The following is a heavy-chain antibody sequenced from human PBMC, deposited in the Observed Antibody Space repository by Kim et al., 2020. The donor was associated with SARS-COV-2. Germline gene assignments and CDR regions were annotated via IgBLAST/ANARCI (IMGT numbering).Heavy chain of an antibody. CDR3: AKHGTHFSVDY. CDR2: ISYDGSNK. Sequence: GGSLRLSCAASGFTFSSYGMHWVRQAPGKGLEWVAVISYDGSNKYYADSVKGRFTISRDNSKNTLYLQMNSLRAEDTAVYYCAKHGTHFSVDYWGQGTLVTVSS. V-gene: IGHV3-30*18. D-gene: IGHD1-1*01. CDR1: GFTFSSYG. J-gene: IGHJ4*02.